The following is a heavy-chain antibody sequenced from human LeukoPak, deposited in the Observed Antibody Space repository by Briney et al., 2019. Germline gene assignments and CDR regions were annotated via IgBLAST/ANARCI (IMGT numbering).Heavy chain of an antibody. CDR1: GGSFSGYY. J-gene: IGHJ6*02. CDR2: INHSGST. V-gene: IGHV4-34*01. D-gene: IGHD3-3*01. CDR3: ARGFGVVAPYYYYYYGMDV. Sequence: PSETLSLTCAVYGGSFSGYYWSWIRQPPGKGLEWIGEINHSGSTNYNPSLKSRVTISVDTSKNQFSLKLSSVTAADTAVYYCARGFGVVAPYYYYYYGMDVWGQGTTVTVSS.